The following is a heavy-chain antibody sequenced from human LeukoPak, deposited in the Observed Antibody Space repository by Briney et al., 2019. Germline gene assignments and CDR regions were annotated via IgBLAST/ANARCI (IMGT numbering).Heavy chain of an antibody. V-gene: IGHV3-9*01. CDR1: GFTFDDYA. Sequence: GGSLRLSCAASGFTFDDYAMHWVRQAPGKGLEWVSGISWNSNSIGYADSVKGRFTISRDNAKNSLYLQMNSLRAEDTALYYCAKDRYSSSSHYFDYWGQGTLVTVSS. CDR2: ISWNSNSI. J-gene: IGHJ4*02. D-gene: IGHD6-6*01. CDR3: AKDRYSSSSHYFDY.